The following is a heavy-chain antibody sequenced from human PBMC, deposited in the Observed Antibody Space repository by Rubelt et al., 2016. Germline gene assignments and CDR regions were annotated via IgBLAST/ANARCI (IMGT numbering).Heavy chain of an antibody. CDR1: GFTFRNSA. CDR3: AALYSDY. CDR2: IVVGGANT. V-gene: IGHV1-58*01. Sequence: QVQLVQSGPEVKKPGTSVKVSCKASGFTFRNSAVQWVRQARGQRLEWIGWIVVGGANTNYAQKFQERVTITRDMSTSTAYMELSSLRSEDTAVYYCAALYSDYWGQGTLLTVSS. J-gene: IGHJ4*02. D-gene: IGHD2-21*01.